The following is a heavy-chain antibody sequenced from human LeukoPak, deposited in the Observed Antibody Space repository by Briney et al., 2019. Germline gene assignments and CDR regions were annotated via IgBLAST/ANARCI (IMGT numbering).Heavy chain of an antibody. CDR2: IYYSGST. D-gene: IGHD3-22*01. CDR1: GGSISSYY. J-gene: IGHJ6*02. Sequence: SETLSLTCTVSGGSISSYYWSWIRQPPGKGLEWIGYIYYSGSTNYNPSLKSRVTISVDTSKNQFSLKLSSVTAADTAVYYCARGLYYGFYYYYYGMDVWGQGTTVTVSS. V-gene: IGHV4-59*01. CDR3: ARGLYYGFYYYYYGMDV.